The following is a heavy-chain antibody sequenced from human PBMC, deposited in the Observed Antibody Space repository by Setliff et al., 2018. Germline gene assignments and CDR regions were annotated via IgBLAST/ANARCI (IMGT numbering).Heavy chain of an antibody. CDR1: GYPISSGYY. CDR2: IYHSGST. D-gene: IGHD6-19*01. Sequence: SETLSLTCAVSGYPISSGYYWGWIRQPPGKGLEWIGSIYHSGSTYYNPSLKSRVTISVDTSKNQFSLKLSSVTAADTAVYYCARDNPGIAVAGTKYFQHWGQGTLVTVSS. V-gene: IGHV4-38-2*02. CDR3: ARDNPGIAVAGTKYFQH. J-gene: IGHJ1*01.